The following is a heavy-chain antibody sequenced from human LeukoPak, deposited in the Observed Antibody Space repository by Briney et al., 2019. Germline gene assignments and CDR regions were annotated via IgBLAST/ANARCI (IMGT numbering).Heavy chain of an antibody. Sequence: ASVKVSCKASGYTFTGYYMHWVRQAPRQGLEWMGWINPNSGGTNYAQKFQGRVTMTRDTSISTAYMELSRLRSDDTAVYYCARGYYDILTGYPDLFDYWGQGTLVTVSS. CDR1: GYTFTGYY. J-gene: IGHJ4*02. D-gene: IGHD3-9*01. CDR3: ARGYYDILTGYPDLFDY. V-gene: IGHV1-2*02. CDR2: INPNSGGT.